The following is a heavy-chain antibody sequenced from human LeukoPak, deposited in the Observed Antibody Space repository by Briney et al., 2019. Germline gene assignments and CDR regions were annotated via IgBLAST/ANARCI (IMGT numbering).Heavy chain of an antibody. CDR3: AKGAGGSGYYYYYMDV. Sequence: GGSLRLSCAPSRFSFDDYTMHWVRQAPREGREWVSAISGSVGSTYYADSVKGRFTISRDNSKNTLYLQMNSLRAEDTAVYYCAKGAGGSGYYYYYMDVWGKGTTVTVSS. CDR1: RFSFDDYT. D-gene: IGHD1-14*01. V-gene: IGHV3-23*01. CDR2: ISGSVGST. J-gene: IGHJ6*03.